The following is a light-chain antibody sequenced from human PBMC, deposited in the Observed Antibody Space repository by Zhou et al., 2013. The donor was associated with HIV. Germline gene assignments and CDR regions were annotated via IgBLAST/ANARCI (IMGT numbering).Light chain of an antibody. Sequence: DIQMTQSPSTLSASVGDRVTITCRASHSVGTWLAWYQQKPGKVPNLLIYKVSTLVTGVPSRFSGSGSGTEFTLTISRLQPDDFATYYCQHYNTFGPGTKVDIK. CDR2: KVS. V-gene: IGKV1-5*03. CDR1: HSVGTW. CDR3: QHYNT. J-gene: IGKJ3*01.